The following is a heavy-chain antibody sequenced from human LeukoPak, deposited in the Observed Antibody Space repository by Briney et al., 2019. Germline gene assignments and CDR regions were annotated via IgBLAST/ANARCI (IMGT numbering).Heavy chain of an antibody. CDR2: ISSSSSTI. CDR1: GFTFSSYS. D-gene: IGHD2-2*01. Sequence: HTGGPLRLSCAASGFTFSSYSVNWVRQAPGKGLEWVSYISSSSSTIYYADSVKGRFTISRDNAKNSLYLQMNSLRAEDTAVYYCARDRDIVVVPALTGFDYWGQGTLVTVSS. V-gene: IGHV3-48*01. CDR3: ARDRDIVVVPALTGFDY. J-gene: IGHJ4*02.